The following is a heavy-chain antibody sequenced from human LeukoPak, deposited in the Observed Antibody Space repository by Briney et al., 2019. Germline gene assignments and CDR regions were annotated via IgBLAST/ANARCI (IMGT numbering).Heavy chain of an antibody. CDR1: GFTFDDYA. CDR3: AKDSIEYYDSSGYLSN. V-gene: IGHV3-9*03. J-gene: IGHJ4*02. CDR2: ISWNSGSI. D-gene: IGHD3-22*01. Sequence: GGSLRLSCAASGFTFDDYAMHWVRQAPGKGLEWVSGISWNSGSIGYADSVKGRFTISRDNAKNSLYLQMNSLRAEDMALYYCAKDSIEYYDSSGYLSNWGQGTLVTVSS.